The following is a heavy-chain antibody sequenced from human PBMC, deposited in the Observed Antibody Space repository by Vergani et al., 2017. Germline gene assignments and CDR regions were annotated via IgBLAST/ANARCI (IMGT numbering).Heavy chain of an antibody. CDR3: ARAEIVVVPAAMGDYYYYYMDV. D-gene: IGHD2-2*01. J-gene: IGHJ6*03. V-gene: IGHV1-69*12. CDR2: IIPIFGTA. Sequence: QVQLVQSGAEVKKPGSSVKVSCKASGGTFSSYAISWVRQAPGQGLEWMGGIIPIFGTANYAQKFQGRVTSTADESTSTAYMELSSLRSEYTAVYYCARAEIVVVPAAMGDYYYYYMDVWGKGTTVTVSS. CDR1: GGTFSSYA.